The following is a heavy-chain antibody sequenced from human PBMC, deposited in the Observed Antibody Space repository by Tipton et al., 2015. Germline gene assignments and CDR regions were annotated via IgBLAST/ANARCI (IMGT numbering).Heavy chain of an antibody. D-gene: IGHD1-26*01. V-gene: IGHV3-52*01. CDR1: GFTFSSSW. Sequence: GSLRLSCAASGFTFSSSWMHWVCQAPEKGQEWVADIKCDGSEKYYVDSVKGRLTISRDNAKNSLYLQVNSLRAEDMTVYYCAKGVRGSYYVGFDPWGQGTLVTVSS. CDR2: IKCDGSEK. J-gene: IGHJ5*02. CDR3: AKGVRGSYYVGFDP.